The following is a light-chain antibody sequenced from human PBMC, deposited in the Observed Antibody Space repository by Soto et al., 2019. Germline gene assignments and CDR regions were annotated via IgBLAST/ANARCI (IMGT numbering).Light chain of an antibody. J-gene: IGLJ2*01. Sequence: QSALTQPASVSGSPGQSITISCTGTSSDVGGYNYVSWYQQHPGKAPKLMIYDVSNRPSGFSNRFSGSPSGNTASLTISGLQAEDEADYYCSSYTSSSYVVFGGGTKLTVL. V-gene: IGLV2-14*01. CDR2: DVS. CDR1: SSDVGGYNY. CDR3: SSYTSSSYVV.